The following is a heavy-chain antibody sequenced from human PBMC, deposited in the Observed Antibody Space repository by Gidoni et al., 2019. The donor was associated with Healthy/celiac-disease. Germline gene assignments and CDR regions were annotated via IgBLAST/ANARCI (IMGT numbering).Heavy chain of an antibody. CDR1: GFNTDDYA. CDR2: ISWNSDRI. CDR3: ARDRRSSGWTYFDN. Sequence: EVQLVESGGGLVQPGRSLRLSCVTSGFNTDDYAMHWVRQAPGKGLEWVSGISWNSDRIVYADSVKGRFTISRDNAENSLYLQMDSLRAEDTALYYCARDRRSSGWTYFDNWGQGTLVTVSS. D-gene: IGHD6-19*01. V-gene: IGHV3-9*02. J-gene: IGHJ4*02.